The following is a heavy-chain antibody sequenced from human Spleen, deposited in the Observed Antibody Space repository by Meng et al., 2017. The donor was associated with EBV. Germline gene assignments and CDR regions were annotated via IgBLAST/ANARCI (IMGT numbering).Heavy chain of an antibody. CDR2: FDPEDGKA. D-gene: IGHD1-1*01. V-gene: IGHV1-24*01. J-gene: IGHJ4*02. Sequence: QVQLIQSGAEVKKPGASVKVSCRVSGYTLTELSMHWVRQAPGKGLEWMGGFDPEDGKAIYAQKFQGRITLTEDLSTDTAYMELSSLRSEDTAVFYCARVGIEALGLDHWGQGTLVTVSS. CDR1: GYTLTELS. CDR3: ARVGIEALGLDH.